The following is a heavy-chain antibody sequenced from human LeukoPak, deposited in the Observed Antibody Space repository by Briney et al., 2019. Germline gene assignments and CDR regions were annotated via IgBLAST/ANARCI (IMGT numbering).Heavy chain of an antibody. CDR1: GGSISRYY. CDR2: IYTSGKT. J-gene: IGHJ6*03. CDR3: ARDASGYYDSGTYYNVYMDV. V-gene: IGHV4-4*07. D-gene: IGHD3-10*01. Sequence: SETLSLTCTVSGGSISRYYWSWIWLPAGKGLEWIGRIYTSGKTNYNPSLKSRVTMSVDTSKNQFSLNLSSMTAADTAVYYCARDASGYYDSGTYYNVYMDVWGKGTTVTISS.